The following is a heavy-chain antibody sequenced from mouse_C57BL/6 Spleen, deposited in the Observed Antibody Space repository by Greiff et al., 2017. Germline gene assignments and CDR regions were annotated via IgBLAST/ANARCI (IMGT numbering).Heavy chain of an antibody. CDR1: GYTFTDYN. D-gene: IGHD1-1*01. Sequence: LVEPGASVKIPCKASGYTFTDYNMDWVKQSHGKSLEWIGDINPNNGGTIYNQKFKGKATLTVDKSSSTAYMELRSLTSEDTAVYYCARHLYGSPLYYAMDDWGQGTSVTVSS. CDR2: INPNNGGT. CDR3: ARHLYGSPLYYAMDD. V-gene: IGHV1-18*01. J-gene: IGHJ4*01.